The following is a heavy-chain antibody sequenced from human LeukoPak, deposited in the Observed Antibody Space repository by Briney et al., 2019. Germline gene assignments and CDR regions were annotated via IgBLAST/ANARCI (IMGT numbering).Heavy chain of an antibody. D-gene: IGHD4-11*01. V-gene: IGHV4-39*01. Sequence: PSETLSLTCAVSGASISGSGYYWGWIRQPPGKGLEWIGNIYSSGSTYYNASLQSRVTISIDTSKNQFSLKLSSVTAADTAVYYCARRTARGPQYWGQGTLVTVSS. J-gene: IGHJ4*02. CDR3: ARRTARGPQY. CDR1: GASISGSGYY. CDR2: IYSSGST.